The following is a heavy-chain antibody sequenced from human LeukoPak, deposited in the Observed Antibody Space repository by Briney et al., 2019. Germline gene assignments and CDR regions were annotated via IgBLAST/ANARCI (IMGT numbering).Heavy chain of an antibody. J-gene: IGHJ4*02. CDR1: GYTFTGYY. Sequence: GASVKVSCKASGYTFTGYYMHWVRQAPGQGLEWMGWINPNSGGTNYAQKFQGRVTMTRDTSISIAYMELSRLRSDDTAAYYCARNTYYYGSGSNHTIDYWGQGTLVTVSS. V-gene: IGHV1-2*02. D-gene: IGHD3-10*01. CDR2: INPNSGGT. CDR3: ARNTYYYGSGSNHTIDY.